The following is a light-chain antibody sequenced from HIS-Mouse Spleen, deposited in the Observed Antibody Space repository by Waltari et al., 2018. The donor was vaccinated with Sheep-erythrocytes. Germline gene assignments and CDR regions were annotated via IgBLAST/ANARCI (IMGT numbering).Light chain of an antibody. CDR3: MQALQTPWT. V-gene: IGKV1-39*01. Sequence: DIQMTQSLSSLSASVGDRVTITCRASQSISSYLNWYQQKPGKAPKLLIYAASSLQSGVPDRFSGSGSGTDFTLKISRVEAEDVGVYYCMQALQTPWTFGQGTKVEIK. J-gene: IGKJ1*01. CDR2: AAS. CDR1: QSISSY.